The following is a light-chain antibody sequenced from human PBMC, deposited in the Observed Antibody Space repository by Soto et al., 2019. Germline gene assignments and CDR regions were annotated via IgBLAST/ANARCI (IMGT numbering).Light chain of an antibody. V-gene: IGLV2-14*01. CDR1: SSDVGGYNY. CDR2: DVS. CDR3: SSYTSSSTLEV. Sequence: QSVLNQPASVSGSPGQSITISCTGTSSDVGGYNYVSWYQQHPGKAPKLMIYDVSNRPSGVSNRFSGSKSGNTASLTSSGLQAEDEADYYCSSYTSSSTLEVFGGGTKVTVL. J-gene: IGLJ2*01.